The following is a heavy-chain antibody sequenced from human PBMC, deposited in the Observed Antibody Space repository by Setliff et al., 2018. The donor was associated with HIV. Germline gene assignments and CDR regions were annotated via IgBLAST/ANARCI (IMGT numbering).Heavy chain of an antibody. V-gene: IGHV3-21*01. J-gene: IGHJ6*03. CDR1: GFTFSSYC. D-gene: IGHD3-16*01. Sequence: GGSPRLSCVASGFTFSSYCMDWFRQAPGKGLEWVSSISYGSTYIYQSDSVRGRFTISRDDAKKSLYLQMNSLGAEDTAVYYCARSGGIGNYHWDVWGKGTTVTVSS. CDR2: ISYGSTYI. CDR3: ARSGGIGNYHWDV.